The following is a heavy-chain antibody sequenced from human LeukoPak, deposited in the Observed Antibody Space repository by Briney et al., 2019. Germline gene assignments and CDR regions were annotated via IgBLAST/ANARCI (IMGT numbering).Heavy chain of an antibody. Sequence: SGGSLRLSCAASGFTFSSFWMGWVRQTPGKRLEWVANMNIDGSEKYYADSVKGRFSISRDNARNSVYLQMNSLRAEDTAVYYCAREAGTGERWYFDLWGRGTLVTVSS. CDR3: AREAGTGERWYFDL. J-gene: IGHJ2*01. V-gene: IGHV3-7*01. CDR2: MNIDGSEK. D-gene: IGHD7-27*01. CDR1: GFTFSSFW.